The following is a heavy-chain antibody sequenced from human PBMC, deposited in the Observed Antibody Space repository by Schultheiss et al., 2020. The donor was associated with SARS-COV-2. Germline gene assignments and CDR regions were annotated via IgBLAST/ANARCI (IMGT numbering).Heavy chain of an antibody. CDR3: ARDSGYCSSTSCLTKYNWFAP. CDR2: IIPIFGTA. J-gene: IGHJ5*02. V-gene: IGHV1-69*13. CDR1: GGTFSSYA. Sequence: SVKVSCKASGGTFSSYAISWVRQAPGQGLEWMGGIIPIFGTANYAQKFQGRVTITADESTSTAYMELSSLRSEDTAVYYCARDSGYCSSTSCLTKYNWFAPWGHGTLVTVSS. D-gene: IGHD2-2*01.